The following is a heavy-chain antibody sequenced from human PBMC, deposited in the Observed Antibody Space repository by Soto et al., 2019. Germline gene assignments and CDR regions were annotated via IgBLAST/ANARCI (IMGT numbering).Heavy chain of an antibody. CDR3: AKQPYYDFWSGYNYGMDV. CDR2: ISGSGGST. Sequence: EVQLLESGGGLVQPGGSLRLSCAASGFTFSNYAMSWVRQAPGEGLEWVSGISGSGGSTYYADSVKGRFTISRDNSKNTLYLQMNSLRAEDTAVYYCAKQPYYDFWSGYNYGMDVWGPGTPVTVS. CDR1: GFTFSNYA. D-gene: IGHD3-3*01. V-gene: IGHV3-23*01. J-gene: IGHJ6*02.